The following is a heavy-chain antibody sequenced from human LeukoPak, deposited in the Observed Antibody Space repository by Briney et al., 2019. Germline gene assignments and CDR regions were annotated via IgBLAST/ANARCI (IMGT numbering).Heavy chain of an antibody. CDR3: ARRDPYGYYFDY. Sequence: GGSLRLSCAASGFTFSNYAMSWVRQAPGKGLEWVANIKQDGSEKYYVDSVKGRFTISRDNAKNSLYLQMNSLRAEDTAVYYCARRDPYGYYFDYWGQGTLVTVSS. J-gene: IGHJ4*02. CDR1: GFTFSNYA. D-gene: IGHD3-16*01. V-gene: IGHV3-7*03. CDR2: IKQDGSEK.